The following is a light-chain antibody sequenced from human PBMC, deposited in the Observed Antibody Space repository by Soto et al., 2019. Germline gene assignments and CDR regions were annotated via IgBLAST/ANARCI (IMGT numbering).Light chain of an antibody. CDR1: DIARKT. V-gene: IGLV3-21*02. CDR3: QVWDISSDHHV. J-gene: IGLJ1*01. Sequence: SYELTHPPSVSVAPGQTARITCGGNDIARKTVHWYQQKPGQAPVLVVYDDDERPSGIPERFSGSNSGNTATLTISRVEAGDEADYYCQVWDISSDHHVFGTGTKVTGL. CDR2: DDD.